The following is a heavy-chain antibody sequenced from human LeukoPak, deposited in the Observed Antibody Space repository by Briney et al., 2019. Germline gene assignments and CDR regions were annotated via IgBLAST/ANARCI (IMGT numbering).Heavy chain of an antibody. J-gene: IGHJ2*01. V-gene: IGHV4-4*07. Sequence: SETLSLTCTVSGGSISSYYWSWIRQPAGKGLEWIGRIYTSGSTNYNPSLKSRVTMSVDTSKNQFSLKLSSVTAADTAVYYCARSKDIVVVPAAISYRYFDLWGRGTLVTVSS. CDR2: IYTSGST. CDR3: ARSKDIVVVPAAISYRYFDL. CDR1: GGSISSYY. D-gene: IGHD2-2*01.